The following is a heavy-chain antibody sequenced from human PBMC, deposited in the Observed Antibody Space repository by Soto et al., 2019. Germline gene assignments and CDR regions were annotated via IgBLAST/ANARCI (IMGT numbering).Heavy chain of an antibody. CDR3: ARRFACSSISCYLMDV. D-gene: IGHD2-15*01. Sequence: EVQLVQSGAEVKQPGESLKISCKGSGYRFSTNWIGWVRQMPGKGLEWMGFIYPDDSDTRYSPSFQGQVTISADKSISTAYLQWSSLKASDTAVYYCARRFACSSISCYLMDVWGQGTTVTVSS. CDR1: GYRFSTNW. J-gene: IGHJ6*02. V-gene: IGHV5-51*01. CDR2: IYPDDSDT.